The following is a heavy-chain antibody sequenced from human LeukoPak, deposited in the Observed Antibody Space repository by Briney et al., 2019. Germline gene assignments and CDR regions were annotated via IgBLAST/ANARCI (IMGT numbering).Heavy chain of an antibody. J-gene: IGHJ4*02. CDR2: IRPTDSQT. D-gene: IGHD3-10*01. Sequence: GESLKISCYDSGYNFANFWIGWVRQMPGKGLERMGIIRPTDSQTLYSPSFQGQVTISVDRSINTAYLQWSSLKASDTAMYYCARRAYSGSGSSDYWGQGTLVTVSS. CDR3: ARRAYSGSGSSDY. CDR1: GYNFANFW. V-gene: IGHV5-51*01.